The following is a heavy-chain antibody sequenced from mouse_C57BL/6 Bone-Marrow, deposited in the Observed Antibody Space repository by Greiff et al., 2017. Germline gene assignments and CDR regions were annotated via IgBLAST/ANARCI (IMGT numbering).Heavy chain of an antibody. J-gene: IGHJ1*03. Sequence: EVMLVESGGGLVQPGGSLKLSCAASGFTFSDYYMYWVRQTPEKRLEWVAYISNGGGSTYYPDTVKGRFTISRDNAKNTLYLQMSRLKSEDTAMYYCARPGTGTAHWYFDVWGTGTTVTVSS. CDR2: ISNGGGST. V-gene: IGHV5-12*01. CDR1: GFTFSDYY. CDR3: ARPGTGTAHWYFDV. D-gene: IGHD4-1*01.